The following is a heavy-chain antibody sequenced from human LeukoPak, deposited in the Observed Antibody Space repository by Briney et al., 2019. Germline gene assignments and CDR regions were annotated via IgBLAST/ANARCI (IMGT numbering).Heavy chain of an antibody. CDR2: ISSSSSYI. CDR3: ASSQYCGGDCYSP. J-gene: IGHJ4*02. D-gene: IGHD2-21*02. V-gene: IGHV3-21*01. Sequence: GGSLRLSCAASGFTFSNAWMNWVRQAPGKGLEWVSSISSSSSYIYYADSVKGRFTISRDNAKNSLYLQMNSLRAEDTAVYYCASSQYCGGDCYSPWGQGTLVTVSS. CDR1: GFTFSNAW.